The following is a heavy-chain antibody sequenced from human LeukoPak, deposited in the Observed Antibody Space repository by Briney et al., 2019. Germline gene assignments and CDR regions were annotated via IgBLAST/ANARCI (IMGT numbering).Heavy chain of an antibody. CDR3: PRPRDGYFPYYFHY. J-gene: IGHJ4*02. CDR1: GYSFTSYW. D-gene: IGHD3-22*01. V-gene: IGHV5-51*01. CDR2: MFPDDSDI. Sequence: GESLKISCKGSGYSFTSYWIGWARHMPGKGVEWMGIMFPDDSDIRYSPSFQGQVTISADKSISTAYLQWSSLQASDTAMYYCPRPRDGYFPYYFHYWGQGTLVTVSS.